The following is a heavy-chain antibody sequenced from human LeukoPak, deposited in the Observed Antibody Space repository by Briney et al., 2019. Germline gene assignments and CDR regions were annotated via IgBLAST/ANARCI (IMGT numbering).Heavy chain of an antibody. CDR2: MNPNSGNT. Sequence: ASVKVSCKASGYTFTSYDINWVRQATGQGLEWMGWMNPNSGNTGYAQKFQGRVTMTRNTSISTAYMELSSLRSEDTAVYYCARGANFFGVVENNWFDPWGQGTLVTVSS. V-gene: IGHV1-8*01. D-gene: IGHD3-3*01. CDR3: ARGANFFGVVENNWFDP. CDR1: GYTFTSYD. J-gene: IGHJ5*02.